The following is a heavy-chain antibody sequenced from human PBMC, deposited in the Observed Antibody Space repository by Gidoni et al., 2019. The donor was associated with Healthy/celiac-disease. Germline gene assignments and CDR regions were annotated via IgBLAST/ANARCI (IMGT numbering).Heavy chain of an antibody. V-gene: IGHV3-30*01. D-gene: IGHD6-6*01. CDR2: ISYDGSNK. CDR1: GFTFSSYA. CDR3: ARDDANSSSVAFDI. J-gene: IGHJ3*02. Sequence: QVQLVESGGGVVQPGRSLRLSCAASGFTFSSYAMHWVRQAPGKGLEWVAVISYDGSNKYYADSVKGRFTISRDNSKNTLYLQMNSLRAEDTAVYYCARDDANSSSVAFDIWGQGTMVTVSS.